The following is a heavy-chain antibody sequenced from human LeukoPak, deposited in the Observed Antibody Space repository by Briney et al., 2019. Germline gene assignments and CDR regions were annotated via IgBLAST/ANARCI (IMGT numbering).Heavy chain of an antibody. D-gene: IGHD7-27*01. CDR3: ARDREAVANWGYDWFDP. V-gene: IGHV4-4*07. CDR1: GYSISSGYY. J-gene: IGHJ5*02. Sequence: PSETLSLTCAVSGYSISSGYYWSWIRQPAGKGLEWIGRIYTSGSTNYNPSLKSRVTMSVDTSKNQFSLKLSSVTAADTAVYYCARDREAVANWGYDWFDPWGQGTLVTVSS. CDR2: IYTSGST.